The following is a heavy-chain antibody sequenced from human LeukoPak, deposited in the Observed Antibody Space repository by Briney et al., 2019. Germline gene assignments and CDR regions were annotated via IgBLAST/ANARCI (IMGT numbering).Heavy chain of an antibody. Sequence: SKTLSLTCTVSGASISSYYWSWIRQPPGKGLEWIGYIHNSGSTNYNPSLKSRVTLSVDTSKNQFSLRLTSVTAADTAVYYCARGHIEVAGTLDYWGQGSLVTVSS. CDR1: GASISSYY. CDR3: ARGHIEVAGTLDY. CDR2: IHNSGST. D-gene: IGHD6-13*01. J-gene: IGHJ4*02. V-gene: IGHV4-59*01.